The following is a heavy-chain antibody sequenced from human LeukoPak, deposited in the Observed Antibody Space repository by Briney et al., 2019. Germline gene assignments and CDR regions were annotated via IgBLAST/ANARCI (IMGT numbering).Heavy chain of an antibody. CDR1: GYTFTGYY. CDR3: ARVWEHSLMDV. D-gene: IGHD1-26*01. CDR2: INPNSGGI. Sequence: ASVKVSCKASGYTFTGYYMHWVRQAPGQGLEWMGWINPNSGGINYAQKFQGRVTMTRDTSISTAYMELSRLRSDDTAVYYCARVWEHSLMDVWGKGTTVTVSS. V-gene: IGHV1-2*02. J-gene: IGHJ6*03.